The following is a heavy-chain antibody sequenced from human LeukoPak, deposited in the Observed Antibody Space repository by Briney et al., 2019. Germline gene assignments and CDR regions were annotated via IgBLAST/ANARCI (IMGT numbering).Heavy chain of an antibody. V-gene: IGHV3-30*02. CDR3: AKSRITMVRGVIDY. CDR2: IRYDGSNK. J-gene: IGHJ4*02. D-gene: IGHD3-10*01. CDR1: GFTFSSYG. Sequence: PGGSLRLSCAASGFTFSSYGVHWVRQAPGKGLEWVAFIRYDGSNKYYADSVKGRFTISRDNSKNTLYLQMNSLRAEDTAVYYCAKSRITMVRGVIDYWGQGTLVTVSS.